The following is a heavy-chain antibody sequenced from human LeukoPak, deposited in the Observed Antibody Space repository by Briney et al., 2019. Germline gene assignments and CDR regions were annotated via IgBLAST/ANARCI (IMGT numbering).Heavy chain of an antibody. D-gene: IGHD6-13*01. CDR2: IYHSGNT. V-gene: IGHV4-38-2*01. CDR3: ARRGSSWPNFDY. J-gene: IGHJ4*02. Sequence: KPSETLSLTCDVSGYSISRGYYWGWMRQPPGKGLEWIGSIYHSGNTYYNPSLESRVTILVDTSKNQFSLKLSSVTAADTAVYYCARRGSSWPNFDYWGQGTLVTVSS. CDR1: GYSISRGYY.